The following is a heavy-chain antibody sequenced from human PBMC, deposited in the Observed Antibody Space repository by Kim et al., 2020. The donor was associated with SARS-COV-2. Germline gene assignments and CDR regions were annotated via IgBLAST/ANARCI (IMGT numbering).Heavy chain of an antibody. CDR1: GFTFSSYD. J-gene: IGHJ4*02. D-gene: IGHD3-10*01. V-gene: IGHV3-13*01. CDR2: IGTAGDT. Sequence: GGSLRLSCAASGFTFSSYDMHWVRQATGKGLEWVSAIGTAGDTYYPGSVKGRFTISRENAKNSLYLQMNSLRAGDTAVYYCAREGITMVRGVYDYWGQGTLVTVSS. CDR3: AREGITMVRGVYDY.